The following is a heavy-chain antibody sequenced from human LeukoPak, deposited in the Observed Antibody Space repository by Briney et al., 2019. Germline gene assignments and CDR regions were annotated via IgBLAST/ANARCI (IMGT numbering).Heavy chain of an antibody. Sequence: GGSLRLSCAASGFTFSNHAIHWVRQAPGKGLEWVAVTSYGGGNKHYADSVKGRFTISRDNSENTLYLQMDSLRAEDTALYYCARDRDDCGGDCYPPMDAFDAWGQGTMVTVSS. CDR2: TSYGGGNK. CDR1: GFTFSNHA. J-gene: IGHJ3*01. V-gene: IGHV3-30*04. CDR3: ARDRDDCGGDCYPPMDAFDA. D-gene: IGHD2-21*02.